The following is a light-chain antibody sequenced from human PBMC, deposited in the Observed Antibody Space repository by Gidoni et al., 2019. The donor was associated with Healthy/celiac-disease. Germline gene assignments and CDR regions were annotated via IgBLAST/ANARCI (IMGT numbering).Light chain of an antibody. Sequence: DIVMTQSPYSLAVSLGERATINCKSRQSVLYSSNNKNYLAWYQQKPGQPPKLLIYWASTRESGVPDRFSGSGSGRDFTLTISSLQAEDVAVYYCQQYYSTPRSFGQGTKLEIK. CDR2: WAS. J-gene: IGKJ2*04. CDR3: QQYYSTPRS. V-gene: IGKV4-1*01. CDR1: QSVLYSSNNKNY.